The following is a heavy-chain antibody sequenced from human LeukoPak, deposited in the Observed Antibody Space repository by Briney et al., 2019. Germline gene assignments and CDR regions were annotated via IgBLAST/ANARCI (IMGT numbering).Heavy chain of an antibody. CDR3: ARDPYYDSSGLFDY. J-gene: IGHJ4*02. V-gene: IGHV3-30-3*01. D-gene: IGHD3-22*01. CDR1: GFTFSSYW. CDR2: ISYDGSNK. Sequence: SGGSLRLSCAASGFTFSSYWMSWVRQAPGKGLEWVAVISYDGSNKYYADSVKGRFTISRDNSKNTLYLQMNSLRAEDTAVYYCARDPYYDSSGLFDYWGQGTLVTVSS.